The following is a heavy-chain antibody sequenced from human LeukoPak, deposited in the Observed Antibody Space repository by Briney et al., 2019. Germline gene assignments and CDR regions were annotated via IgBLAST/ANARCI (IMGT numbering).Heavy chain of an antibody. V-gene: IGHV3-7*03. CDR3: VRSPHYGSRSDYFDY. D-gene: IGHD3-10*01. Sequence: GGGLRLSSAASRVILIDHWTNCGRQTPRRGRERVANVKQDGSEKYCVDCVKGRFTISRYNAKNSLYLQMNSRRGEDTAVYYCVRSPHYGSRSDYFDYWGQGTLVTVSS. CDR1: RVILIDHW. CDR2: VKQDGSEK. J-gene: IGHJ4*02.